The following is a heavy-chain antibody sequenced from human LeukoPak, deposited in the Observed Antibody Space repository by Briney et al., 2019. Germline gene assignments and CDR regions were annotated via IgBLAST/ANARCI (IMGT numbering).Heavy chain of an antibody. J-gene: IGHJ4*02. CDR3: VRLSSDYYDSSGYCDY. CDR2: IYYSGST. Sequence: SETLSLTRTVSGGSISSYYWSWIRQPPGKGLEWIGYIYYSGSTNYNPSLKSRVTISVDTSKNQFSLKLSSVTAADTAVYYCVRLSSDYYDSSGYCDYWGQGTLVTVSS. V-gene: IGHV4-59*08. CDR1: GGSISSYY. D-gene: IGHD3-22*01.